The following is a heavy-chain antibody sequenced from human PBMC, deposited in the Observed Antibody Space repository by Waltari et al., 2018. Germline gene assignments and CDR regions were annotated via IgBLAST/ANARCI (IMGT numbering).Heavy chain of an antibody. D-gene: IGHD4-4*01. CDR3: ATGVSTVNWFDP. V-gene: IGHV1-24*01. CDR2: FDPEDGET. Sequence: QVQLVQSGAEVKKPGASVKVSCKVSGYTLTELSMHWVRQAPGKGREWMGGFDPEDGETIYAQKFQGRVTMTEDTSTDPAYMELSSLRSEDTAVYYCATGVSTVNWFDPWGQGTLVTVSS. CDR1: GYTLTELS. J-gene: IGHJ5*02.